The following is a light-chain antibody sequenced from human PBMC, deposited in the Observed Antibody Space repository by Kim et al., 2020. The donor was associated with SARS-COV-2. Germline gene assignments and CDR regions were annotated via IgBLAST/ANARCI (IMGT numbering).Light chain of an antibody. V-gene: IGLV1-44*01. J-gene: IGLJ2*01. CDR2: SDD. CDR3: AAWDDSLNGVI. CDR1: RSNIGSNA. Sequence: ELTQPPSASGTPGQRVIISCSGSRSNIGSNAVNWYQQLPGTAPKLLIYSDDHRPSGVPDRFSGSKSGTSASLAISGLQSEDEADYYCAAWDDSLNGVIFGGGTQLTVL.